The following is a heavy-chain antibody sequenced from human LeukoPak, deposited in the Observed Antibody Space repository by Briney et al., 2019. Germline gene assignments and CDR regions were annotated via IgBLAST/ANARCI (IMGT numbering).Heavy chain of an antibody. D-gene: IGHD2-2*01. V-gene: IGHV3-30*18. CDR3: AKDRLSLRYCYSTGCSGWYFDL. Sequence: SGESLRLSCAVSGFTLSSYGMHWVRQAPGKGLEWIALISYDGSYKYYPDSVKGRFTISRDNYKSTLYLQMYSRRVEDTAVYYCAKDRLSLRYCYSTGCSGWYFDLWGRGTLVSVSS. J-gene: IGHJ2*01. CDR1: GFTLSSYG. CDR2: ISYDGSYK.